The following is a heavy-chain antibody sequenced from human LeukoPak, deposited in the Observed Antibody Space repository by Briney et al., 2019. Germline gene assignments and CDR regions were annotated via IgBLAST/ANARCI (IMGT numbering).Heavy chain of an antibody. CDR1: GYTFTSYG. Sequence: ASVKVSCKASGYTFTSYGISWVRQAPGQGLEWMGWISAYNGNTNYAQKLQGRVTMTTDTSTSTAYMELRSLRSDDTAVYYCARSGVGYFYDNTGYYPLDYWGQGTLVTVSS. V-gene: IGHV1-18*01. CDR3: ARSGVGYFYDNTGYYPLDY. J-gene: IGHJ4*02. D-gene: IGHD3-22*01. CDR2: ISAYNGNT.